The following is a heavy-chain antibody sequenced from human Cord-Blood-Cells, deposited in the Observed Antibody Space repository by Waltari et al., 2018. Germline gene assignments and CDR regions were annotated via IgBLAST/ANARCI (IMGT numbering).Heavy chain of an antibody. Sequence: GKGLEWVGRIRSKANSYATAYAASVKGRFTISRDDSKNTAYLQMNSLKTEDTAVYYCTRPYCSSTSCFDYWGQGTLVTVSS. CDR2: IRSKANSYAT. V-gene: IGHV3-73*01. CDR3: TRPYCSSTSCFDY. J-gene: IGHJ4*02. D-gene: IGHD2-2*01.